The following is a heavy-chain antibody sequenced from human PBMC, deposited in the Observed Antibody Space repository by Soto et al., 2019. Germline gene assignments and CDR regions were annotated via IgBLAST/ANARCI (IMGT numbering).Heavy chain of an antibody. D-gene: IGHD1-20*01. CDR1: GFTFSSYA. V-gene: IGHV3-23*01. CDR3: AKDLRSITGTPKYYFDY. CDR2: ISGSGGST. J-gene: IGHJ4*02. Sequence: GGSLRLSCAASGFTFSSYAMSWVRQAPGKGLEWVSAISGSGGSTYYADSVKGRFTISRDNSKNTLYLQMNSLRAEDTAVYYCAKDLRSITGTPKYYFDYWGQGTLVTVSS.